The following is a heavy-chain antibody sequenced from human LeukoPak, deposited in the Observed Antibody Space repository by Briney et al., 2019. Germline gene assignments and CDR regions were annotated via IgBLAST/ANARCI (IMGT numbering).Heavy chain of an antibody. CDR3: ARGSRDSIDY. V-gene: IGHV1-69*04. J-gene: IGHJ4*02. D-gene: IGHD3-10*01. CDR2: IIPILGIA. CDR1: GGTFSSYA. Sequence: ASVKVSCKASGGTFSSYAISWVRQAPGPGLEWMGRIIPILGIANYAQKFQGRVTITADKSTSTAYMELSSLRSEDTAVYYCARGSRDSIDYWGQGTLVTVSS.